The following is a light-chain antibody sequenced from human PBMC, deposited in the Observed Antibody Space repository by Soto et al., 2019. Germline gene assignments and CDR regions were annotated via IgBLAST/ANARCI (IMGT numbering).Light chain of an antibody. V-gene: IGKV1-5*01. CDR1: QSISSW. J-gene: IGKJ1*01. CDR2: DAS. Sequence: DIQMTESRSTLSTSVGDRGTSTWRARQSISSWLAWYQQKRGKAPRLLIYDASYLERGVPSRFSGSGSGTEFTLTISDLQPDDLATYYCQQYNSFWTFCQGTKVDIK. CDR3: QQYNSFWT.